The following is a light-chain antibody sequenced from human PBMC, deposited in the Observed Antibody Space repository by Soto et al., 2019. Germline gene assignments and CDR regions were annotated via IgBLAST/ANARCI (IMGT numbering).Light chain of an antibody. CDR3: QQYGTSPIT. J-gene: IGKJ5*01. CDR1: QSVSSNY. CDR2: GAS. Sequence: EIVMTQSPATLSVSAGERAALSCRASQSVSSNYLVWYQQRPGQAPRLLIYGASARATGIPDRFSGSGSGRDFTLTISRLEPADFAVYYCQQYGTSPITFGQGTRLEIK. V-gene: IGKV3-20*01.